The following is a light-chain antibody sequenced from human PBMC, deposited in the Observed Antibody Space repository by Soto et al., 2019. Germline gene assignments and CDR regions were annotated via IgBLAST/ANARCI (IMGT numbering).Light chain of an antibody. CDR2: EVN. CDR3: CSSGGSPTYV. CDR1: SSNVGSYKL. Sequence: QSALTQPASVSGSPGQSITISCTGTSSNVGSYKLVSWYQQHPGKAPKHMILEVNKRPSGVSNRCSGSKSGNTASLTISGLKVEDEADYYCCSSGGSPTYVFGTGTKLTVL. J-gene: IGLJ1*01. V-gene: IGLV2-23*02.